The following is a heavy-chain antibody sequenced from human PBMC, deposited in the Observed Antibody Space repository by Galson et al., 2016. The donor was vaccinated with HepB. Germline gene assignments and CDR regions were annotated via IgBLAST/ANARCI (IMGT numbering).Heavy chain of an antibody. CDR1: GFTFSYYG. D-gene: IGHD2-21*01. CDR2: TSSDESVK. J-gene: IGHJ4*02. V-gene: IGHV3-30*18. Sequence: SLRLSCAASGFTFSYYGMHWARQAPGKGLEWVAGTSSDESVKYYTESVKGRFTISRDNSTNTLFLQMNSRIAGDTAVYYCANDGVASCGTDCYFDYWGQGTLVTVSS. CDR3: ANDGVASCGTDCYFDY.